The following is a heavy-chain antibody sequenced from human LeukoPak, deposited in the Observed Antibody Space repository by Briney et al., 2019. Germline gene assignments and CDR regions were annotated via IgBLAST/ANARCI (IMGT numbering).Heavy chain of an antibody. CDR3: AKDTRPRGPDAFDI. V-gene: IGHV3-9*01. Sequence: GRSLRLFCAASGFTFDDYAMHWVREAPGKGLECGSGISWNSGSIGYADSVKGRFTISRDNAKNSLYLQMNSLISEDTALYYCAKDTRPRGPDAFDIWGQGTMVTVSS. J-gene: IGHJ3*02. CDR1: GFTFDDYA. CDR2: ISWNSGSI.